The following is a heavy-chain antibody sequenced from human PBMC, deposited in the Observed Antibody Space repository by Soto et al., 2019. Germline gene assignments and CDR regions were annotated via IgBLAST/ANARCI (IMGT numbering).Heavy chain of an antibody. D-gene: IGHD2-21*01. V-gene: IGHV1-69*02. CDR2: FIPILDMA. CDR3: AITYCRDNSCPRDFDF. J-gene: IGHJ4*02. CDR1: GGTFNTYT. Sequence: QVQVVQSEAEVKKPESSVKVSCKPSGGTFNTYTVNWVRLAPGHGLEWMGRFIPILDMANYAQKFQDRVTITADRSTFTAYMELNSLTSDDTAVYYCAITYCRDNSCPRDFDFWGPGTRVTVSS.